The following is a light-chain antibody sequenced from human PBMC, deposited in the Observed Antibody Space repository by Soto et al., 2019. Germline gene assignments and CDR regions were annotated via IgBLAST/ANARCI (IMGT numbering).Light chain of an antibody. CDR1: SSDVGSYNL. J-gene: IGLJ1*01. CDR2: EGS. CDR3: CSYAGSSTYV. Sequence: QPASVSGSPGQSITISCTGTSSDVGSYNLVSWYQQHPGKAPKLMIYEGSKRPSGVSNRFSGSKSGNTASLTISGLQAEDEADYYCCSYAGSSTYVFGTGTKVTVL. V-gene: IGLV2-23*01.